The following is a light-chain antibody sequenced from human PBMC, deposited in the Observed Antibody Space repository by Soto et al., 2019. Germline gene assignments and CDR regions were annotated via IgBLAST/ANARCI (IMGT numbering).Light chain of an antibody. J-gene: IGKJ1*01. CDR3: QQYGSSGT. V-gene: IGKV3-20*01. CDR1: QSVSNNY. CDR2: GAS. Sequence: EIVLTQSPGTLSLSPGERATLSCRASQSVSNNYLAWYQQKPGQAPRLLIYGASNRATGIPDRFGGSGSGTDFTLTINRVEPEDFAVYYCQQYGSSGTFGQGTKVDI.